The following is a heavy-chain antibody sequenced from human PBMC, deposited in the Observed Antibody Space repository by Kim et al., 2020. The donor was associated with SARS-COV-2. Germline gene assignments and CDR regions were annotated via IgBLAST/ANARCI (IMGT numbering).Heavy chain of an antibody. V-gene: IGHV3-48*03. CDR2: ISSSGSTI. J-gene: IGHJ4*02. CDR3: ARIGIGELSDY. D-gene: IGHD3-10*01. CDR1: GFTFSSYE. Sequence: GGSLRLSCAASGFTFSSYEMNWVRQAPGKGLEWVSYISSSGSTIYYADSVKGRFTISRDNAKNSLYLQMNSLRAEDTAVYYCARIGIGELSDYWGQGTLVTVSS.